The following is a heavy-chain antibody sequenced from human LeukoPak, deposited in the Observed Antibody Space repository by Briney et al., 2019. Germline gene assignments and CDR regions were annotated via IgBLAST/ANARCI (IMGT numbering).Heavy chain of an antibody. CDR3: ARLKVRAFDI. Sequence: GESLKISCKISGYRLTSNWIGWVRQVPGKGLEWMGRIYPGYADAKYSPSFQGQVTFSVDASSTTAYLQWSSLKASDTAMYYCARLKVRAFDIWGQGTMVTVSS. J-gene: IGHJ3*02. CDR1: GYRLTSNW. V-gene: IGHV5-51*01. D-gene: IGHD3-22*01. CDR2: IYPGYADA.